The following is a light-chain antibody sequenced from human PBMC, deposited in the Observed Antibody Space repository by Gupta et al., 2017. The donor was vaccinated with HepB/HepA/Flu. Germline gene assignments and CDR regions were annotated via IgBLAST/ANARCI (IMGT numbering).Light chain of an antibody. CDR2: LGS. Sequence: DIVMTQSPLSLPVTPGEPASISCRSSQSLRHSNGYNYLDWYLQKPGQSPQLLIYLGSNRASGVPDRFSGSGSGTDFTLEISKVEAEDVGVFYCMQALQNPPTFGGGTKVE. CDR1: QSLRHSNGYNY. J-gene: IGKJ4*01. V-gene: IGKV2-28*01. CDR3: MQALQNPPT.